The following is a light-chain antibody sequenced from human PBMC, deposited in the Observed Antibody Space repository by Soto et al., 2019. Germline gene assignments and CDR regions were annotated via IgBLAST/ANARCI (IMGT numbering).Light chain of an antibody. J-gene: IGKJ5*01. CDR3: QQRSSWPIT. CDR2: DAS. V-gene: IGKV3-11*01. Sequence: PGDRATLSCRASQSVTSYLAWYQQRPGQAPRLLIYDASRRATGIPARFSGSGSGADFTLTISTLEPEDFAVYYCQQRSSWPITFGQGTRLEIK. CDR1: QSVTSY.